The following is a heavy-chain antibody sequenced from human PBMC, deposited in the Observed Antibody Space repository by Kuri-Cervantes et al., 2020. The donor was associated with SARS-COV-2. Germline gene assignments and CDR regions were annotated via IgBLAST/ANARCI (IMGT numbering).Heavy chain of an antibody. CDR1: GFTFSSYW. Sequence: GESLKISCAASGFTFSSYWMSWVRQAPGKGLEWVANIKQDGSEKYYVDSVKGRFTISRDNAKNTLYLQMNSLRAEDTASYHCARERSGSYDYWGQGTLVTVSS. CDR3: ARERSGSYDY. D-gene: IGHD1-26*01. CDR2: IKQDGSEK. J-gene: IGHJ4*02. V-gene: IGHV3-7*03.